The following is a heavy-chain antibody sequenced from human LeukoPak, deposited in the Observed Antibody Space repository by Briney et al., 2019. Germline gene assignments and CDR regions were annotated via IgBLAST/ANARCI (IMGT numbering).Heavy chain of an antibody. D-gene: IGHD3-10*01. J-gene: IGHJ5*02. CDR1: GGSISSYY. V-gene: IGHV4-59*12. CDR2: IYYSGST. Sequence: SETLSLTCTVSGGSISSYYWSWIRQPPGRGLEWIGYIYYSGSTNYNPSLKSRVTISVDTSKNQFSLKLSSVTAADTAVYYCARDSGTTGEVKFDPWGQGTLVTVSS. CDR3: ARDSGTTGEVKFDP.